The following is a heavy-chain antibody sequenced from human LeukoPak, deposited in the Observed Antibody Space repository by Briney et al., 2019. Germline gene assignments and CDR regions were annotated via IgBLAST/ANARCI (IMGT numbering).Heavy chain of an antibody. CDR1: GGSISSYY. CDR3: ARDRRYCTNGVCYYYYYYMDV. CDR2: IYYSGST. Sequence: PSETLSPTCTVSGGSISSYYWSWIRQPPGKGLEWIGYIYYSGSTNYNPSLKSRVTISVDTSKNQFSLKLSSVTAADTAVYYCARDRRYCTNGVCYYYYYYMDVWGKGTTVTVSS. J-gene: IGHJ6*03. D-gene: IGHD2-8*01. V-gene: IGHV4-59*01.